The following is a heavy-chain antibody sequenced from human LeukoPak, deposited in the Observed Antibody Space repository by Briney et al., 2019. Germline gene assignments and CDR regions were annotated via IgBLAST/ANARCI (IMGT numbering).Heavy chain of an antibody. Sequence: SVKVSCKASGYSFSGFFIHWVRQAPGQGLEWMGRINPNNRDTIYAQKFQGRVTMTRDTSISTAYMELSRLRSDDTAVYYCARVSMVVAGLLDYWGQGTLLTVSS. CDR3: ARVSMVVAGLLDY. CDR1: GYSFSGFF. J-gene: IGHJ4*02. D-gene: IGHD6-19*01. CDR2: INPNNRDT. V-gene: IGHV1-2*06.